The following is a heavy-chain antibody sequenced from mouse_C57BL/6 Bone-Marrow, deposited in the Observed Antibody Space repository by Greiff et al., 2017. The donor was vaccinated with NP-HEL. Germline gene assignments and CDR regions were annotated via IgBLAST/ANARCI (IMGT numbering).Heavy chain of an antibody. V-gene: IGHV5-17*01. J-gene: IGHJ2*01. CDR1: GFTFSDYG. Sequence: EVQLVESGGGLVKPGGSLKLSCAASGFTFSDYGMHWVRQAPEKGLEWVAYISSGSSTIYYADTVKGRFTISRDNAKNTLFLQMTSLRSEDTAMYYCARRYYYGSSLFDYWGQGTTLTVSS. D-gene: IGHD1-1*01. CDR3: ARRYYYGSSLFDY. CDR2: ISSGSSTI.